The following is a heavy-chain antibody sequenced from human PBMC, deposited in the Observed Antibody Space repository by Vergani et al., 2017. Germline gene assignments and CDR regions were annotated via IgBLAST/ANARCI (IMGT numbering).Heavy chain of an antibody. V-gene: IGHV3-30*02. CDR1: GFTFTAFG. CDR3: AKDITPQYNGDSGGS. Sequence: VHLVETGGNLIQPGGSLRLSCAASGFTFTAFGMHWVRRTPGMGLEWVAFILRDGSNQYYTDSVKGRFTVSRDNSKNTVFLQMNSLRIEDTAVYYCAKDITPQYNGDSGGSWGQGALVTVSS. J-gene: IGHJ4*02. D-gene: IGHD2-21*02. CDR2: ILRDGSNQ.